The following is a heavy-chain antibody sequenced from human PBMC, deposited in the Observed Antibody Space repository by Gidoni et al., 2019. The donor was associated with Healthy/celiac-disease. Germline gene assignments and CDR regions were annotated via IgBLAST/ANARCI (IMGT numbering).Heavy chain of an antibody. V-gene: IGHV3-7*01. CDR3: ARDRAGATFDY. Sequence: EVQLVESGGGLVQPGGSLRLSCAASGFTFSSYWMSWVRQAPGKGLEWVANIKQDGGEIYYVDSVKGRFSISRDNAKNSLYLQMNSLRAEDTAVYYCARDRAGATFDYWGQGTLVTVSS. CDR1: GFTFSSYW. CDR2: IKQDGGEI. J-gene: IGHJ4*02. D-gene: IGHD1-26*01.